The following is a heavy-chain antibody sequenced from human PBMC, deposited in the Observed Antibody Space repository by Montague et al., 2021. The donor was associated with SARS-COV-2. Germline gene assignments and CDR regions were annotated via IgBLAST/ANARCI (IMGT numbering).Heavy chain of an antibody. CDR3: ARRGRKLLPVATTIGGFDI. CDR2: IYDSGST. J-gene: IGHJ3*02. V-gene: IGHV4-39*02. Sequence: SETLSLTCTVSGGSISSSNYYWDWIRQPPGKGLEWIGSIYDSGSTNYXPSLKSRVTISVDTSKNHFSLKLSSVTAADTAVYYCARRGRKLLPVATTIGGFDIWGQGTMVTVSS. CDR1: GGSISSSNYY. D-gene: IGHD5-12*01.